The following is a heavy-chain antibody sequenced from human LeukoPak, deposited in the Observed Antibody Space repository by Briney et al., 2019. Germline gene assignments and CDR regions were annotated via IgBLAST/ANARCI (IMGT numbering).Heavy chain of an antibody. CDR2: IIPILGIA. D-gene: IGHD2-2*01. CDR1: GYTFTSYG. V-gene: IGHV1-69*04. J-gene: IGHJ3*02. Sequence: ASVKVSCKASGYTFTSYGISWVRQAPGQGLEWMGRIIPILGIANYAQKFQGRVTITADKSTSTAYMELSSLRSEDTAVYYCARAVPATYAFDIWGQGTMVTVSS. CDR3: ARAVPATYAFDI.